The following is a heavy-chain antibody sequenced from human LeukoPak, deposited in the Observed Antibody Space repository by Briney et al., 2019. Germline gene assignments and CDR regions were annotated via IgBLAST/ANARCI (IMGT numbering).Heavy chain of an antibody. D-gene: IGHD2-2*01. CDR1: GFTFSSYS. CDR3: ARGSSVYCSSTSCYDGFSSWFDP. Sequence: GGSLRLSCAASGFTFSSYSMNWVRQAPGKGLEWASYISSSGSTIYYADSVKGRFTISRDNAKNSLYLQMNSLRAEDTAVYYCARGSSVYCSSTSCYDGFSSWFDPWGQGTLVTVSS. CDR2: ISSSGSTI. V-gene: IGHV3-48*04. J-gene: IGHJ5*02.